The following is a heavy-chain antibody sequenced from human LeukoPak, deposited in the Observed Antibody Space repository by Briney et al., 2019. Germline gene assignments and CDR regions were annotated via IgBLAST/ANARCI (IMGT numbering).Heavy chain of an antibody. D-gene: IGHD5-24*01. CDR2: IKQDGSEK. Sequence: GGSLRLPCAASGFTFSSYWMSWVRQAPGKGLEWVANIKQDGSEKYYVDSVKGRFTISRDNAKNSLYLQMNSLRAEDTAVYYCARAAVEMATIDFDYWGQGTLVTVSS. V-gene: IGHV3-7*01. J-gene: IGHJ4*02. CDR3: ARAAVEMATIDFDY. CDR1: GFTFSSYW.